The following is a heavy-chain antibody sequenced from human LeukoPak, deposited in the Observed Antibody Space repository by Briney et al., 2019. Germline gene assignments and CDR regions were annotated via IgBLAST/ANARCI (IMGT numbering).Heavy chain of an antibody. D-gene: IGHD3-10*01. CDR1: GYTFTGYY. V-gene: IGHV1-2*02. CDR3: ARYKFDGSGSYLGY. CDR2: INPNSGGT. J-gene: IGHJ4*02. Sequence: ASVKVSCKASGYTFTGYYMHWVRQAPGQGLEWMGWINPNSGGTNYAQKFQGRVTMTRDTSISTAYMELSRLRSDDTAVYHCARYKFDGSGSYLGYWGQGTLVTVSS.